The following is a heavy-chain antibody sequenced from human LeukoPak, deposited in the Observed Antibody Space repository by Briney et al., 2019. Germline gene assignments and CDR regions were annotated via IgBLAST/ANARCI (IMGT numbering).Heavy chain of an antibody. J-gene: IGHJ5*02. CDR3: AKDPRAAAGDNWFDP. CDR1: GFTLSSYA. Sequence: GGSLRLSCAASGFTLSSYAISWVRQAPGKGLEWVAAISGSGGSTYYADSVKGRFTISRDNSKNTLYLQMNSLRAEDTAVYYCAKDPRAAAGDNWFDPWGQGTLVTVSS. D-gene: IGHD6-13*01. CDR2: ISGSGGST. V-gene: IGHV3-23*01.